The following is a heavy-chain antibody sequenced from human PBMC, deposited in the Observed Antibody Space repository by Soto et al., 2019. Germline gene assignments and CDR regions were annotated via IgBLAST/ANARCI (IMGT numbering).Heavy chain of an antibody. D-gene: IGHD3-16*02. CDR3: AKRLSYYFDS. CDR1: GLTFSNYA. Sequence: GGSLRLSCAASGLTFSNYAMSWVRQAPGKGLEWVSTVTGDGVTTSYADTVKGRFTISRDNSKNTLYLQMSGLRADDTAVYYCAKRLSYYFDSWGHGTLVTVSS. V-gene: IGHV3-23*01. CDR2: VTGDGVTT. J-gene: IGHJ4*01.